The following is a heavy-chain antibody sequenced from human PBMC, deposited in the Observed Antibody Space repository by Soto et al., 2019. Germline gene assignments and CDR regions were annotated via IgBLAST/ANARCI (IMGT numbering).Heavy chain of an antibody. CDR3: ARGFGTTFDY. CDR1: GASVSSGSYY. J-gene: IGHJ4*02. V-gene: IGHV4-61*01. D-gene: IGHD1-7*01. Sequence: SETLSLTCTASGASVSSGSYYWTWIRQTPGKGLEWIAYINYSGSTNYSPALKSRLTISVDSSKNQFSLKLSSVTAADTAVYYCARGFGTTFDYWGQGTLVTVSS. CDR2: INYSGST.